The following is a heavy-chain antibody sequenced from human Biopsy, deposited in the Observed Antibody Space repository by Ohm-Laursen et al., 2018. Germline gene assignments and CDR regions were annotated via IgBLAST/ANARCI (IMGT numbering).Heavy chain of an antibody. CDR3: ARNTGWYGDLYYVDY. CDR2: LNPSGSTT. CDR1: GYTFTSYY. Sequence: SDTVSCTTSGYTFTSYYMHWARQAPGHGLEWMGMLNPSGSTTSYPQLFQSRVTMTRDTSKSTVYMELSSLRAADTAVYCCARNTGWYGDLYYVDYWGQGTLVTVSS. D-gene: IGHD6-19*01. V-gene: IGHV1-46*01. J-gene: IGHJ4*02.